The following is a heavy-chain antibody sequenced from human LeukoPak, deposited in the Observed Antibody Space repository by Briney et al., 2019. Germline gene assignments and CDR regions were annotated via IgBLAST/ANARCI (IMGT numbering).Heavy chain of an antibody. CDR3: AKGGIRSGAFDI. D-gene: IGHD6-13*01. CDR1: GGSISNYY. V-gene: IGHV4-59*01. CDR2: FYYSGST. Sequence: SETLSLTCTVSGGSISNYYWSWIRQPPGKGLEWIGYFYYSGSTSYNPSLKSRVTISVATSKNQFSLKLSSVTAADTAVYYCAKGGIRSGAFDIWGQGTRVTVSS. J-gene: IGHJ3*02.